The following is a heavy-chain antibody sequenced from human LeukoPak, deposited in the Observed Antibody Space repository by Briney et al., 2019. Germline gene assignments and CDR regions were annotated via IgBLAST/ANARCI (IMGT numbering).Heavy chain of an antibody. D-gene: IGHD5-18*01. J-gene: IGHJ6*02. CDR1: GGSISSYY. CDR2: IYYSGST. CDR3: ARQTATYYYYYGMDV. V-gene: IGHV4-59*01. Sequence: SETLSLTCTVSGGSISSYYWSWIRQPPGKGLEWIWYIYYSGSTNYNPSLKSRVTISVDTSKNQFSLKLSSVTAADTAVYYCARQTATYYYYYGMDVWGQGTTVTVSS.